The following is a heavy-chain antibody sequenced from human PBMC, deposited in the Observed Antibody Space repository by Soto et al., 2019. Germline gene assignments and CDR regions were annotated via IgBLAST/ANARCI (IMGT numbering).Heavy chain of an antibody. Sequence: QLQLQESGPGLVKPSETLSLTCTVSGGSISSYYWGWIRQPPGKGLEWIGSIYYSGSTYYNPSLKSRVTISVATSKTQSSLKLSSVTAADTAVYYCARLWGLGPDYWGQGTLVTVSS. V-gene: IGHV4-39*01. J-gene: IGHJ4*02. CDR1: GGSISSYY. D-gene: IGHD3-16*01. CDR3: ARLWGLGPDY. CDR2: IYYSGST.